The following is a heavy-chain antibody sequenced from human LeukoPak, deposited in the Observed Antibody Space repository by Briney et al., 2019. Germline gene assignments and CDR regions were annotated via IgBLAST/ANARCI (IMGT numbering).Heavy chain of an antibody. Sequence: SETLSLTCTVSGGSISSYYWGWIRQPPGKGLEWIGNIFYSGSTYYSPSLRSRVTISLNTSRNQFSLKLNSVTAADTAVYYCAKSNGYGLVDIWGQGTMVTVSS. D-gene: IGHD3-10*01. CDR3: AKSNGYGLVDI. CDR1: GGSISSYY. J-gene: IGHJ3*02. CDR2: IFYSGST. V-gene: IGHV4-39*07.